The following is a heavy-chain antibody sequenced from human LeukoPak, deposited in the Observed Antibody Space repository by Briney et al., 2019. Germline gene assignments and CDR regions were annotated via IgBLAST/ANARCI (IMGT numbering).Heavy chain of an antibody. Sequence: GGSLRLSCAASGFTFDDYAMHWVRQAPGKGLEWVSLISWDGGSTYYADSVKGRFTISRDNPKNSLYLQMNSLRAEDTAVYYCARVRYTNSVDDMDYWGQGTLVTVAS. CDR3: ARVRYTNSVDDMDY. V-gene: IGHV3-43D*03. CDR2: ISWDGGST. J-gene: IGHJ4*02. CDR1: GFTFDDYA. D-gene: IGHD2-2*02.